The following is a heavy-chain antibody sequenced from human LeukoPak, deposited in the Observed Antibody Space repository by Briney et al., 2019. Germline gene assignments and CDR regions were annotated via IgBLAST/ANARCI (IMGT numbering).Heavy chain of an antibody. J-gene: IGHJ4*02. D-gene: IGHD3-22*01. Sequence: ASVKVSCKPSGYTFIDHYLHWVRQAPGQGLESLGRIDPDTGDTNYPQKFQGRVTMTRDTSSSTAYMELNRLRSDDTVVYYCARAGHNSNSGGYDFWGLGTLVTVSS. CDR3: ARAGHNSNSGGYDF. CDR1: GYTFIDHY. V-gene: IGHV1-2*05. CDR2: IDPDTGDT.